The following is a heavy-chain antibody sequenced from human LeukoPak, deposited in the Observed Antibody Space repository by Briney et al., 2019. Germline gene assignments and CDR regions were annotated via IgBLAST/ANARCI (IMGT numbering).Heavy chain of an antibody. J-gene: IGHJ4*02. CDR2: IRSKAYGGTT. CDR3: TRYYGSRQAFDY. V-gene: IGHV3-49*04. CDR1: GFTFDDYA. D-gene: IGHD3-10*01. Sequence: GGSLRPSCAASGFTFDDYAMHWVRQAPGKGLEWVGFIRSKAYGGTTEYAASVKGRFTISRDDSKSIAYLQMNSLKTEDTAVYYCTRYYGSRQAFDYWGQGTLVTVSS.